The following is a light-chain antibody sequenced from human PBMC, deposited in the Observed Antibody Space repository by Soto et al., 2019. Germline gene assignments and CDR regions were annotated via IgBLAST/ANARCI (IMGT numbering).Light chain of an antibody. J-gene: IGLJ3*02. CDR3: QVWDRSSNHWV. CDR1: NIGSKS. Sequence: SYELTQPPSVSVAPGQTATVTCGGRNIGSKSVHWYQQKPGQAPVLVVHDDSDRPSGIPGRFSGSNSGDTATLTISGVEAGDEADYYCQVWDRSSNHWVFGGGTNLTVL. V-gene: IGLV3-21*02. CDR2: DDS.